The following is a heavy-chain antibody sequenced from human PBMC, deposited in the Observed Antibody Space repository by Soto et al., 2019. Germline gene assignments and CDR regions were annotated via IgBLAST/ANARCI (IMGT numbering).Heavy chain of an antibody. V-gene: IGHV3-30*18. CDR2: ISYDGSNK. J-gene: IGHJ6*02. CDR3: AKDLRPPHDILTADSGMDV. D-gene: IGHD3-9*01. CDR1: GFTFSSYG. Sequence: GGSLRLSCAASGFTFSSYGMHWVRQAPGKGLEWVAVISYDGSNKYYADSVKGRFTISRDNSKNTLYLQMNSLRAEDTAVYYCAKDLRPPHDILTADSGMDVWGQGTTVTVSS.